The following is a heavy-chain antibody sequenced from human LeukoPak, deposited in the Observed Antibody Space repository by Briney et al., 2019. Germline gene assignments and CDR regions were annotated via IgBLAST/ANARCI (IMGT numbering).Heavy chain of an antibody. V-gene: IGHV3-9*01. Sequence: PGGSLRLSCAASGFTFDDYAMHWVRQAPGKGLEWVSGISWNSGSIGYAGSVKGRFTISRDNAKNSLYLQMNSLRAEDTALYYCAKDIGRINYYDSRGHFDYWGQGTLVTVSS. D-gene: IGHD3-22*01. CDR2: ISWNSGSI. CDR1: GFTFDDYA. J-gene: IGHJ4*02. CDR3: AKDIGRINYYDSRGHFDY.